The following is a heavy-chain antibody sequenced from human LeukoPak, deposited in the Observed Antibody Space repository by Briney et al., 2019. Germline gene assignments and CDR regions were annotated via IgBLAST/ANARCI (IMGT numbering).Heavy chain of an antibody. J-gene: IGHJ4*02. V-gene: IGHV1-2*02. CDR1: GYTFTGYY. D-gene: IGHD5-18*01. CDR2: INPNSGGT. Sequence: ASVKVSCQASGYTFTGYYMHWVRQAPGQGLESMGWINPNSGGTDYAQKFQGRVTMTRDTSISTAYMELSRLRSDDTAVYYCARDFSGYSYGYFDYWGQGALVTVSS. CDR3: ARDFSGYSYGYFDY.